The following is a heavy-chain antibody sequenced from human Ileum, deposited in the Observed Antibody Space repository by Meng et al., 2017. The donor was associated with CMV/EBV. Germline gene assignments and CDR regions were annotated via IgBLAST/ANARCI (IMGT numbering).Heavy chain of an antibody. V-gene: IGHV4-34*01. Sequence: VRPSQRGALPFKPSESLSLTCAVFGGSFTGYYWSWFRQFPGKGLEWIGDITHSGRTSYNLSLKSRVTISVDMSKYQFSLKLTSVTAADTAIYYCARGLASGWPDYWGQGTLVTVSS. J-gene: IGHJ4*02. CDR3: ARGLASGWPDY. CDR1: GGSFTGYY. CDR2: ITHSGRT. D-gene: IGHD3-10*01.